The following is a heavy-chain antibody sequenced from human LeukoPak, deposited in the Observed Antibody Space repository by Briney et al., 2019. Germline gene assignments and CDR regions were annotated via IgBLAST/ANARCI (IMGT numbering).Heavy chain of an antibody. V-gene: IGHV3-53*05. CDR3: AKDSGQRWLQFGYFDY. CDR2: IYSGGST. CDR1: GFTVSSNY. Sequence: PGGSLRLSCAASGFTVSSNYMSWVRQAPGKGLEWVSVIYSGGSTYYADSVKGRFTISRDNSKNSLYLQMNSLRAEDTALYYCAKDSGQRWLQFGYFDYWGQGTLVTVSS. J-gene: IGHJ4*02. D-gene: IGHD5-24*01.